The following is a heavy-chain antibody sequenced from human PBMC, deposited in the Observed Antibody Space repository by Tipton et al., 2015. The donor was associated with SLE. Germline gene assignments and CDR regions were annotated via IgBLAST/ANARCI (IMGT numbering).Heavy chain of an antibody. D-gene: IGHD2-2*01. Sequence: TLSLTCAVSGGSISSGGYSWSWIRQPPGKGLEWIGYIYHSGSTYYNPSLKSRVTISVDTSKNQFSLKLSSVTAADTAVYYCARVPAVYYYYMDVWGKGTTVTVSS. J-gene: IGHJ6*03. CDR2: IYHSGST. CDR1: GGSISSGGYS. V-gene: IGHV4-30-2*02. CDR3: ARVPAVYYYYMDV.